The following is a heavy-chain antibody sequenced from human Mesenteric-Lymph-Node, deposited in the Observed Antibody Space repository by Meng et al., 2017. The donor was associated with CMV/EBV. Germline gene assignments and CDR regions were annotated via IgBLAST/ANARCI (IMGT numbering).Heavy chain of an antibody. CDR2: IYSGGST. J-gene: IGHJ6*02. CDR1: GFTVSSHY. CDR3: ARDGIIGAAATGDHYYYYGMDV. Sequence: GESLKISCAASGFTVSSHYMSWVRQAPGKGLEWVSVIYSGGSTYYADSVKGRFTISRDNSKNTLYLQMNSLRAEDTAVYYCARDGIIGAAATGDHYYYYGMDVWGQGTTVTVSS. V-gene: IGHV3-53*01. D-gene: IGHD6-13*01.